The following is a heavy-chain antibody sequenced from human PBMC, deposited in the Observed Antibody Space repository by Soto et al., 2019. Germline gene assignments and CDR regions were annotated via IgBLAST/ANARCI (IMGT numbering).Heavy chain of an antibody. CDR1: GFTVSSSQ. CDR3: ARDRTISDYRSSGALGL. Sequence: GSLRLSCAASGFTVSSSQMTWVRQAPGKALEWVSLIYSGGTTYYAASVGGRFTISRDTSKNTVYLQMNSLRAEDTAMYFCARDRTISDYRSSGALGLWGQGTLVTVSS. J-gene: IGHJ4*02. CDR2: IYSGGTT. D-gene: IGHD3-10*01. V-gene: IGHV3-66*01.